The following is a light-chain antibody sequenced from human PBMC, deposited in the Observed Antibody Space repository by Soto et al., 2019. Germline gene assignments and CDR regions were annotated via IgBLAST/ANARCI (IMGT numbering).Light chain of an antibody. CDR2: SIN. CDR3: SAWDASLNDYV. V-gene: IGLV1-44*01. CDR1: SSNVGSNT. J-gene: IGLJ1*01. Sequence: QAVVTQPPSASGTPGQIVAISCSGNSSNVGSNTVTWYQQLPGTAPKLLIYSINQRPSGVPDRFSGSKSGTSASLAITGLQSEDEADYYCSAWDASLNDYVFGTGTKLTVL.